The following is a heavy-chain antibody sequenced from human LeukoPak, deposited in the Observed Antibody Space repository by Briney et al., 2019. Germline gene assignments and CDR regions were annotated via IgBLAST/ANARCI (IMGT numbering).Heavy chain of an antibody. CDR2: INPNSGGT. Sequence: ASVKVSCKASGYTFTGYYMHWVRQAPGQGLEWMGWINPNSGGTNYAQKFQGWVTMTRNTSISTAYMELSRLRSDDTAVYYCARSSYYDSSGYYYYFDYWGQGTLVTVSS. J-gene: IGHJ4*02. D-gene: IGHD3-22*01. CDR3: ARSSYYDSSGYYYYFDY. V-gene: IGHV1-2*04. CDR1: GYTFTGYY.